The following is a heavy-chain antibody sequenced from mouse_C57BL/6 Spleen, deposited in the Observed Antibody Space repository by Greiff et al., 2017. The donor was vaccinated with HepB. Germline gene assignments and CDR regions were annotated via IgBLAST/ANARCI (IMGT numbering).Heavy chain of an antibody. Sequence: EVNLVESGGGLVQPGGSMKLSCAASGFTFSDAWMDWVRQSPEKGLEWVAEIRNKANNHATYYAESVKGRFTISRDDSKSSVYLQMNSLRAEDTGIYYCTAYYDYDGDSWFAYWGQGTLVTVSA. V-gene: IGHV6-6*01. D-gene: IGHD2-4*01. CDR1: GFTFSDAW. CDR3: TAYYDYDGDSWFAY. J-gene: IGHJ3*01. CDR2: IRNKANNHAT.